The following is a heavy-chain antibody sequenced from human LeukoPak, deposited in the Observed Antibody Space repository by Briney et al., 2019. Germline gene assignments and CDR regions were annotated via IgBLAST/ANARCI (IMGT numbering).Heavy chain of an antibody. CDR3: TTVTIAVAGTLG. J-gene: IGHJ4*02. CDR1: GFTFSSYA. V-gene: IGHV3-23*01. Sequence: GGSLRLSCAASGFTFSSYAMSWVRQAPGKGLEWVSAISGSGGSTYYADSVKGRFTISRDDSEDTLYLQMNSLKTEDTAVYYCTTVTIAVAGTLGWGQGTLVTVSS. D-gene: IGHD6-19*01. CDR2: ISGSGGST.